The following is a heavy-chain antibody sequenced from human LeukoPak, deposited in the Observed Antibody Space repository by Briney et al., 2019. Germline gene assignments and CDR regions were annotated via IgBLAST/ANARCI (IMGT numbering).Heavy chain of an antibody. CDR3: ARGMPAIAAVDIKDDYYYMDV. CDR2: ISAYNGNT. D-gene: IGHD6-13*01. Sequence: GASVKVSCKASGYTFTSYGISWVRQAPGQGLEWMGWISAYNGNTNYAQKLQGRVTMTTDTSTSTAYMELRSLRSDDTAVYYCARGMPAIAAVDIKDDYYYMDVWGKGTTVTVSS. J-gene: IGHJ6*03. CDR1: GYTFTSYG. V-gene: IGHV1-18*01.